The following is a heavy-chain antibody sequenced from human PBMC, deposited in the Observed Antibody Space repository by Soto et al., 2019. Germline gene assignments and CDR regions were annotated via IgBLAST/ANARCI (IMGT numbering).Heavy chain of an antibody. CDR1: GFTFSDFA. Sequence: GGSLRLSCLASGFTFSDFAMTWVRHVPGRGLEWVASLDGAGGSTYYAESVRGRFSISRDNTKSSLFLQMNSLGVEDTAVYYCARGGGGGLFEHWGQGVLVTVSS. CDR2: LDGAGGST. CDR3: ARGGGGGLFEH. J-gene: IGHJ4*02. V-gene: IGHV3-23*01. D-gene: IGHD2-21*01.